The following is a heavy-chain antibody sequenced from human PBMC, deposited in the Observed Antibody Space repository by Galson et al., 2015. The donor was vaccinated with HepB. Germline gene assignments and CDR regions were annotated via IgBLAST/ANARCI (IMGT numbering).Heavy chain of an antibody. V-gene: IGHV4-31*03. Sequence: TLSLTCTVSGGSISSGGYYWSWIRQHPGKGLEWIGYIYYSVSSHYNPSLKSRVTMSVDTSKNHFSLKLSSVTAADTAVYYCARDSSTFSDAFDIWGRGTMVTVSS. J-gene: IGHJ3*02. CDR2: IYYSVSS. D-gene: IGHD3-16*01. CDR3: ARDSSTFSDAFDI. CDR1: GGSISSGGYY.